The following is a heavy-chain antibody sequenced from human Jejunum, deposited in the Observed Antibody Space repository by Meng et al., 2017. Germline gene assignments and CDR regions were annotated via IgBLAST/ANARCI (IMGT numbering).Heavy chain of an antibody. Sequence: QVQRQQWGAGRLKPSETRSLTGAVHGGSFSGYYWSWIRQSPGKGLEWIGEINHSGSTNYNPSLQSRVTISVDRSKSQFSLELTSVTAADTAVYYCARPAGYSSNWYKYFQHWGLGTLVTVSS. J-gene: IGHJ1*01. CDR2: INHSGST. D-gene: IGHD6-13*01. V-gene: IGHV4-34*01. CDR3: ARPAGYSSNWYKYFQH. CDR1: GGSFSGYY.